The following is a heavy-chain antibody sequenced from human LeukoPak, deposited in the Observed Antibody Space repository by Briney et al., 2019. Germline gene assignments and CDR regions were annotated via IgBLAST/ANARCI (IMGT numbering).Heavy chain of an antibody. Sequence: SETLSLTCAVYGGSFSAYYWSWIRQPPGKGLEWIGEINHSGSTNYNPSLKIRVTISVDTSKNHFSLKLSSVTAADTAVYYCARGGFYCGGDCYVDYWGQGTLVTVSS. CDR3: ARGGFYCGGDCYVDY. D-gene: IGHD2-21*02. J-gene: IGHJ4*02. CDR2: INHSGST. CDR1: GGSFSAYY. V-gene: IGHV4-34*01.